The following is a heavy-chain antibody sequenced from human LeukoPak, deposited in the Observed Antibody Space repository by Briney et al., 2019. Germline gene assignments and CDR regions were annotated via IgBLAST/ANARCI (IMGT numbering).Heavy chain of an antibody. CDR2: IIPIFGTA. Sequence: GASVKVSCTASGDTFSSYAISWVRQAPGQGLGWMGGIIPIFGTANYAQKFQGRVTITADESTSTAYMELRSLRSDDTAVYYCARGLTEYDSSGYYYEAAFDIWGQGTMVTVSS. V-gene: IGHV1-69*13. CDR1: GDTFSSYA. J-gene: IGHJ3*02. D-gene: IGHD3-22*01. CDR3: ARGLTEYDSSGYYYEAAFDI.